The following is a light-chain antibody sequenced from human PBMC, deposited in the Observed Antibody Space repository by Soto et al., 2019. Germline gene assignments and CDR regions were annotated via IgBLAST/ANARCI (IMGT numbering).Light chain of an antibody. CDR3: LSFTTTSTHV. CDR1: ISDIGAYDY. CDR2: EVN. V-gene: IGLV2-14*01. J-gene: IGLJ1*01. Sequence: QSLPTQPASLSGSPGQSSTISCTGTISDIGAYDYVSWFQQHPGKAPKLMISEVNERPSGVSNRFSGSKSGNTAYLTISGLQVEDEAEYFCLSFTTTSTHVFGTGTKVTVL.